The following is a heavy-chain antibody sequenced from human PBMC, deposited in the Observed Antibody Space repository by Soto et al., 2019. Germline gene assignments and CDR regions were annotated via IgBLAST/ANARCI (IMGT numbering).Heavy chain of an antibody. CDR1: GYTFTGYY. D-gene: IGHD2-15*01. J-gene: IGHJ6*02. Sequence: ASVKVSCKASGYTFTGYYMHWVRQAPGQGLVWMGWINPNSGGTNYAQKYQGWVTMTRDTSISTAYMELSRLRSDDTAVYYCARDSFYGVVGYYYYGMDVWGQGATVTVSS. CDR2: INPNSGGT. CDR3: ARDSFYGVVGYYYYGMDV. V-gene: IGHV1-2*04.